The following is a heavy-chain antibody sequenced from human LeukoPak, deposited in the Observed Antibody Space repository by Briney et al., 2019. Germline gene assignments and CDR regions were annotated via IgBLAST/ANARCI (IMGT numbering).Heavy chain of an antibody. J-gene: IGHJ4*02. CDR2: IKGKTDGGTT. Sequence: GGSLRLSCAASGFTFSNACMSWVRQAPGKGLEWVGHIKGKTDGGTTDYAGPVQGRFTISRDDSKNTLFLQMNSLKTEDTAVYYCTTGTWIQLWLADYWGQGTLVTVSS. D-gene: IGHD5-18*01. CDR3: TTGTWIQLWLADY. V-gene: IGHV3-15*01. CDR1: GFTFSNAC.